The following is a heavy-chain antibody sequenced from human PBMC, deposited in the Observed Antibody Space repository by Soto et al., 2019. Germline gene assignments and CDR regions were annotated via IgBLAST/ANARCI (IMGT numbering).Heavy chain of an antibody. J-gene: IGHJ4*02. V-gene: IGHV1-18*01. Sequence: QVQLVQSGAEVKKPGASLKVSCKASGYTFTSYGISWVRQAPGQGLEWMGWISAYNGNTNYAQKLQGRVTMTTDTSTSTAYMELRSLRSDDTAVYFCAGSLEYCSSTSCTLFDYWGQGPLVTVSS. CDR3: AGSLEYCSSTSCTLFDY. D-gene: IGHD2-2*01. CDR1: GYTFTSYG. CDR2: ISAYNGNT.